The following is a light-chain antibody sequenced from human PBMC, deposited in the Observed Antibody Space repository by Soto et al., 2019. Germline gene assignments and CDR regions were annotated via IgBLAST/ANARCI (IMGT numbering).Light chain of an antibody. J-gene: IGKJ1*01. V-gene: IGKV1-12*01. Sequence: DIQMTQSPSSVSASVGDRVTITCRASQDIDSWLALYQQKPGKAPKLLIYVASSLESGVPSRFSGSGSGTDFTFTISSLQPEDFATYYCQQGRSFPWTFGQGTKVDIK. CDR3: QQGRSFPWT. CDR2: VAS. CDR1: QDIDSW.